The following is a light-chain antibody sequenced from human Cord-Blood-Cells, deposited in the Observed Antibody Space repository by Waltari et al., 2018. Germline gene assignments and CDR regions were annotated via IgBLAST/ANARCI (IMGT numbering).Light chain of an antibody. CDR3: QQYYSTPIT. CDR1: ESVLYSSNNKNY. V-gene: IGKV4-1*01. Sequence: DIVMTQSPDPLAVALGGRATINCKSSESVLYSSNNKNYLAWYQQKPGQPPKLLIYWSSTRESGFPYRFSGGGSGTDFTLTISSLQAEDVAVYYCQQYYSTPITFGQGTRLEIK. J-gene: IGKJ5*01. CDR2: WSS.